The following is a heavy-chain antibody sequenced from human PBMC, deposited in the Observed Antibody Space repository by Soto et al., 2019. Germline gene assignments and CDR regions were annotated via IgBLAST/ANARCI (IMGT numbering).Heavy chain of an antibody. CDR2: LIGGHYGT. CDR1: GFTLQNYA. V-gene: IGHV3-23*01. J-gene: IGHJ5*02. D-gene: IGHD3-10*01. Sequence: GGSLRLSRTASGFTLQNYAMAWVRQAPGKGLEWVSTLIGGHYGTAYSYSVKGRFTVSRDNSKNCLYLQMNSLGVEDTAMYFCAKGKSTGDIDWFDPWGQGSLVTAPQ. CDR3: AKGKSTGDIDWFDP.